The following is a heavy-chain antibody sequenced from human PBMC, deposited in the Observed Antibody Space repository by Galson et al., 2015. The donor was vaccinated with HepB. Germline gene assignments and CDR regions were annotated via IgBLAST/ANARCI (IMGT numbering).Heavy chain of an antibody. J-gene: IGHJ4*02. CDR1: GFTFSSYA. D-gene: IGHD6-19*01. Sequence: SLRLSCAASGFTFSSYAMSWVRQAPGKGLEWVSAISGSGGSTYYADSVKGRFTISRDNSKNTLYLQMNSLRAEDTAVYYCAKDHTTQIIAVAGTCFDYWGQGTLATVSS. CDR3: AKDHTTQIIAVAGTCFDY. V-gene: IGHV3-23*01. CDR2: ISGSGGST.